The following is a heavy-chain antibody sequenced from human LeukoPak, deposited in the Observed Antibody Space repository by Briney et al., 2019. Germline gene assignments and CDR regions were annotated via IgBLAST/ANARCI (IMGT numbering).Heavy chain of an antibody. Sequence: GGSLRLSCAASGFTFSSYAMSWVRQAPGKGLEWVSGISGSGGSTYYADSVKGRFTISRDNSKSTLYLQMNSLRVEDAAVYYCARAPVTSCRGAYCYPFDYWGQGTLVTVSS. D-gene: IGHD2-21*01. CDR1: GFTFSSYA. J-gene: IGHJ4*02. CDR2: ISGSGGST. V-gene: IGHV3-23*01. CDR3: ARAPVTSCRGAYCYPFDY.